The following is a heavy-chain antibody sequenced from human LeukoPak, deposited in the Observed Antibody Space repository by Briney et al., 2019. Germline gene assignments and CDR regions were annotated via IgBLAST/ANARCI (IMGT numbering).Heavy chain of an antibody. Sequence: GRSLRLSCAASGFTFEDHAMHWVRQVPGKGLEWVSGISWNSGSIGYADSVKGRFTISRDNAKNSLYLQMNSLRAEDTALYYCAKDDAGTPGNWFDPWGQGTLVTVSS. D-gene: IGHD2-15*01. V-gene: IGHV3-9*01. CDR3: AKDDAGTPGNWFDP. CDR2: ISWNSGSI. J-gene: IGHJ5*02. CDR1: GFTFEDHA.